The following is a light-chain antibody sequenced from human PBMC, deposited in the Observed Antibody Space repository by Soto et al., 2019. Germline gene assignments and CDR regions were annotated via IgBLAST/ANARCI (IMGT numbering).Light chain of an antibody. V-gene: IGLV2-14*01. CDR2: DVS. CDR1: SSDIATYNY. Sequence: QSALAQPASVSGSPGQSITISCTGTSSDIATYNYVSWYQQLPGKAPKLMIYDVSNRPSGVSNRFSGSKSGSTASLTISGLQAEDEADYYCKSSTTSTTFVFGTGTKLTVL. J-gene: IGLJ1*01. CDR3: KSSTTSTTFV.